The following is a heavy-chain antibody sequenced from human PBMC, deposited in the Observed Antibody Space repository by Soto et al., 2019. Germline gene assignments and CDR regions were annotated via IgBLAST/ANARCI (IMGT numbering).Heavy chain of an antibody. V-gene: IGHV3-48*02. Sequence: GGSLRLSCAASGFTFSSYSMNWVRQAPGKGLEWVSYISSSSSTIYYADSVKGRFTISRDNAKNSLYLQMNSLRDEDTAVYYCARDHYDFWSGYHDYWGQGTLVTVSS. CDR1: GFTFSSYS. CDR3: ARDHYDFWSGYHDY. CDR2: ISSSSSTI. J-gene: IGHJ4*02. D-gene: IGHD3-3*01.